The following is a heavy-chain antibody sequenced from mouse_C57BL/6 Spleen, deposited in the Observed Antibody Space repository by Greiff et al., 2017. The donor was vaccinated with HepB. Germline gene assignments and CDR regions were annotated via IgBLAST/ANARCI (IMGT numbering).Heavy chain of an antibody. J-gene: IGHJ2*01. CDR1: GYAFTNYL. CDR2: INPGRGGT. V-gene: IGHV1-54*01. D-gene: IGHD2-5*01. CDR3: ARWHSNYVDY. Sequence: VQLQQSGAELVRPGTSVKVSCKASGYAFTNYLIEWVKQRPGQGLEWIGVINPGRGGTNYNEKFKGKATLTADKSSSTAYMQLSSLTSEDSAVYFCARWHSNYVDYWGQGTTLTVSS.